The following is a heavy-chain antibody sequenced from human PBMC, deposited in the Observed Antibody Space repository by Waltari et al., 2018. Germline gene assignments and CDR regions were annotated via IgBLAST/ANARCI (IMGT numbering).Heavy chain of an antibody. D-gene: IGHD5-12*01. CDR2: INHAGNI. J-gene: IGHJ3*02. Sequence: VQLHQWGAGLLKPSETLSLTGGLQGGSCKVYYWSWVRQSPGKGLEWIGEINHAGNINYNPSLKSRVTISIDPSKNQFSLKVKSVIAADTAVYYCARISGLDFATPIWAQGTVVTVSS. CDR1: GGSCKVYY. V-gene: IGHV4-34*01. CDR3: ARISGLDFATPI.